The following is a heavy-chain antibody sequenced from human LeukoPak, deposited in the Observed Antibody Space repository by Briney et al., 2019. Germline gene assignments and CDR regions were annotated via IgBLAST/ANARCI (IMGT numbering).Heavy chain of an antibody. Sequence: PSETLSLTCTVSGGSISSYYWSWIRQPAGKGLEWIGRIYTSGSTNYNPSLKSRVTMSVDTSKNQFSLKLSSVTAADTAVYYCARGRGYSNYGYYYYYMDVWGKGTTVTVSS. V-gene: IGHV4-4*07. J-gene: IGHJ6*03. CDR3: ARGRGYSNYGYYYYYMDV. CDR2: IYTSGST. D-gene: IGHD4-11*01. CDR1: GGSISSYY.